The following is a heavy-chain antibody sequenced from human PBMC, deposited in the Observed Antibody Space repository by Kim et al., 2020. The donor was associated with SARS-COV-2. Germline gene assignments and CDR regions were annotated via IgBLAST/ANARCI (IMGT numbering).Heavy chain of an antibody. D-gene: IGHD3-9*01. Sequence: YAQNSQGWVTMTSDTSTSTVYMELRRLRSDDTAVYYCARAVLTGYYGFDYWGQGTLVTVSS. V-gene: IGHV1-2*04. CDR3: ARAVLTGYYGFDY. J-gene: IGHJ4*02.